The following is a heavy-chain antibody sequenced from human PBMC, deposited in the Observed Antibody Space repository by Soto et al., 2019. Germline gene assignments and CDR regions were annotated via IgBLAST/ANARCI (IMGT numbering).Heavy chain of an antibody. V-gene: IGHV1-69*12. D-gene: IGHD6-19*01. CDR1: GGTFSSYA. CDR2: IIPIFGTA. CDR3: SRGSAFIAVAGYFDL. Sequence: QVQLVQSGAEVKKPGSSVKVSCKASGGTFSSYAIIWVRQAPGQGLEWMGGIIPIFGTANYAQKFQGRVTITVDESTSTAYIEMSSLRSEDTAVYYCSRGSAFIAVAGYFDLWGRGTLVTVSS. J-gene: IGHJ2*01.